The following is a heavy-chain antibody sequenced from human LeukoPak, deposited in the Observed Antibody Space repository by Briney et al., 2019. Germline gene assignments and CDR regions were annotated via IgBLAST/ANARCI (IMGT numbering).Heavy chain of an antibody. CDR1: GFTFSSYS. D-gene: IGHD3-22*01. CDR3: ARVSGLGSYYDSSGYPDY. Sequence: KPGGSLRLSCAASGFTFSSYSMNWVRQAPGKRLEWVSSISSSSSYIYYADSVKGRFTISRDNAKNSLYLQMNSLRAEDTALYYCARVSGLGSYYDSSGYPDYWGQGTLVTVSS. CDR2: ISSSSSYI. J-gene: IGHJ4*02. V-gene: IGHV3-21*04.